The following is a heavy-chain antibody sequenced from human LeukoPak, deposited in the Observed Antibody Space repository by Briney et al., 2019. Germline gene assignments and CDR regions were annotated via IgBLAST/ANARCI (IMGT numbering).Heavy chain of an antibody. D-gene: IGHD6-13*01. CDR1: GFTFSSYS. CDR2: ISSSSSYI. V-gene: IGHV3-21*01. Sequence: GGSLRLSCAASGFTFSSYSTNWVRQAPGKGLEWVSSISSSSSYIYYADSVKGRFTISRDNAKNSLYLQMNSLRAEDTAVYYCARMSIAAAGTFDYWGQGTLVTVSS. CDR3: ARMSIAAAGTFDY. J-gene: IGHJ4*02.